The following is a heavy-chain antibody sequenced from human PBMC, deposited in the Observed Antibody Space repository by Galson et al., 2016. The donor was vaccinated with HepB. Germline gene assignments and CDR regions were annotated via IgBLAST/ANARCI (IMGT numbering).Heavy chain of an antibody. D-gene: IGHD3-16*01. J-gene: IGHJ6*04. V-gene: IGHV4-59*11. CDR1: GGSINDLY. Sequence: SETLYLTCDVSGGSINDLYWSWLRQPPGKGPEWIGYISYTGSTNYNPSLKSRVSMSVDTSKNQFSLRLTSVTAADTSLYYCARDLSPKGHHGAYYQYYGMDVWGKGTTVAVSS. CDR2: ISYTGST. CDR3: ARDLSPKGHHGAYYQYYGMDV.